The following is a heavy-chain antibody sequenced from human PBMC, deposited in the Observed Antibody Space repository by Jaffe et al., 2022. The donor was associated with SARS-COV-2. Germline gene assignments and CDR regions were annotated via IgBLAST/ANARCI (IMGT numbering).Heavy chain of an antibody. V-gene: IGHV3-23*01. CDR1: GFTFSSYA. Sequence: EVQLLESGGGLIHPGGSLRLSCAASGFTFSSYAMTWVRQAPGMGLEWVAIIRASGDITDYADAVKGRFTISRDNSKNTLYLQMSSLRAEDTALYYCAREKIFCFAGECYGGSPDRWGQGTLVTVSS. J-gene: IGHJ5*02. CDR3: AREKIFCFAGECYGGSPDR. D-gene: IGHD2-21*01. CDR2: IRASGDIT.